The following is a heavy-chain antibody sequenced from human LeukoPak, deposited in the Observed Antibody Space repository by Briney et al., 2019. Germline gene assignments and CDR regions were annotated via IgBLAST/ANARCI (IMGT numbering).Heavy chain of an antibody. CDR3: AKDSRGYQDYFDY. Sequence: GGTLRLSCAASEFTFSSYGMSWVRQAPGKGLEWVSVISGSGGSTYYTASVKGRFTISRDNSKNTLYLQMNSLRAEDTAVYCCAKDSRGYQDYFDYWGQGTLVTVSS. CDR2: ISGSGGST. V-gene: IGHV3-23*01. J-gene: IGHJ4*02. D-gene: IGHD3-22*01. CDR1: EFTFSSYG.